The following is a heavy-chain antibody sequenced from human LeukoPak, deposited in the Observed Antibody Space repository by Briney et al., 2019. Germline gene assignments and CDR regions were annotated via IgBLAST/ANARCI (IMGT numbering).Heavy chain of an antibody. Sequence: PSETLSLTCTVSGGSISSYYWSWIRRPPGKGLEWIGYIYYSGSTNYNPSLKSRVTISVDTSKNQFSLKLSSVTAADTAVYYCARQKAPYAFDIWGQGTMVTVSS. CDR2: IYYSGST. V-gene: IGHV4-59*08. J-gene: IGHJ3*02. CDR3: ARQKAPYAFDI. CDR1: GGSISSYY.